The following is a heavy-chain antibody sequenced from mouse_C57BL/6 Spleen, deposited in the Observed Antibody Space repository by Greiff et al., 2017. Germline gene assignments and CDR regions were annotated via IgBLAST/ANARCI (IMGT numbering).Heavy chain of an antibody. J-gene: IGHJ4*01. V-gene: IGHV5-17*01. Sequence: EVQLVESGGGLVKPGGSLKLSCAASGFTFSDYGMHWVRQAPEKGLAWVAYISSGSSTIYYADTVKGGFTISRDNAKNTLFLQMTSLRSEDTAMYYWARALYYDYDGGYAMDYWGQGTLVTVSS. CDR2: ISSGSSTI. D-gene: IGHD2-4*01. CDR3: ARALYYDYDGGYAMDY. CDR1: GFTFSDYG.